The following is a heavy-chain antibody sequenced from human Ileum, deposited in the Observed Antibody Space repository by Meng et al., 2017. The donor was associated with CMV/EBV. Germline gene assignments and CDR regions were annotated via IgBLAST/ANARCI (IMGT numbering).Heavy chain of an antibody. CDR2: INPNSGGT. CDR1: TFTRYY. CDR3: AREEGGYCSSTSCYEFDP. V-gene: IGHV1-2*02. J-gene: IGHJ5*02. D-gene: IGHD2-2*01. Sequence: TFTRYYMHWVRQAPGQGIEWMGWINPNSGGTNYAQKFQGRVTMTRDTSISTAYMELSRLRSDDTAVYYCAREEGGYCSSTSCYEFDPWGQGTLVTVSS.